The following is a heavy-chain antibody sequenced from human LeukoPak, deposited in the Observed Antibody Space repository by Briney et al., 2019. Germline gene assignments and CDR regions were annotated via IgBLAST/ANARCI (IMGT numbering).Heavy chain of an antibody. D-gene: IGHD2-21*02. CDR1: GYTFTGYY. CDR2: INPNSGGT. J-gene: IGHJ4*02. V-gene: IGHV1-2*02. Sequence: ASVKVSCKASGYTFTGYYMHWVRQAPGQGLEWMGWINPNSGGTNYAQKFQGRVTMTRDTSISTAYMELSRLRSDDTAVYYCARDQDGTAWFDYWGQGTLVTVSS. CDR3: ARDQDGTAWFDY.